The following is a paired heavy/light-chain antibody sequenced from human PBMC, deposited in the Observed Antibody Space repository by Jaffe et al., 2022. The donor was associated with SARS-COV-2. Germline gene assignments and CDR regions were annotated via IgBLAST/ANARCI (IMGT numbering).Heavy chain of an antibody. CDR3: ARDGCSSTSCIVEMATIYGAHDY. CDR2: ISYDGSNK. D-gene: IGHD2-2*01. CDR1: GFTFSSYA. J-gene: IGHJ4*02. Sequence: QVQLVESGGGVVQPGRSLRLSCAASGFTFSSYAMHWVRQAPGKGLEWVAVISYDGSNKYYADSVKGRFTISRDNSKNTLYLQMNSLRAEDTAVYYCARDGCSSTSCIVEMATIYGAHDYWGQGTLVTVSS. V-gene: IGHV3-30*04.
Light chain of an antibody. Sequence: VIWMTQSPSLLSASTGDRVTISCRMSQGISSYLAWYQQKPGKAPELLIYAASTLQSGVPSRFSGSGSGTDFTLTISCLQSEDFATYYCQQYYSFPWTFGQGTKVEIK. CDR2: AAS. CDR1: QGISSY. J-gene: IGKJ1*01. CDR3: QQYYSFPWT. V-gene: IGKV1D-8*01.